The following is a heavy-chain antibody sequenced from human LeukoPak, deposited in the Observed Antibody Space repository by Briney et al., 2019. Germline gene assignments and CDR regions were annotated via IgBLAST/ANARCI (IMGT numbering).Heavy chain of an antibody. CDR1: GFTFSTYS. CDR3: ARGRSITLLRGVAMSDGFDI. Sequence: KTGGSLRLSCAASGFTFSTYSMNWVRQAPGNWLEWVSFIDTSGTYIYYGESMKGRFTISRDNAKNSLCLQMNGLRAEDKVVYYCARGRSITLLRGVAMSDGFDIWGQGTMVAVSS. J-gene: IGHJ3*02. V-gene: IGHV3-21*01. CDR2: IDTSGTYI. D-gene: IGHD3-10*01.